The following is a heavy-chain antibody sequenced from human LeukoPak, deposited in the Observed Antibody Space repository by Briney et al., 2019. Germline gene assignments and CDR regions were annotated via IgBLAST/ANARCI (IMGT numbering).Heavy chain of an antibody. CDR3: AKEVGWFNAFDV. CDR2: ISSVGHTN. J-gene: IGHJ3*01. D-gene: IGHD3-10*01. V-gene: IGHV3-30*18. Sequence: GRSVRLSCTASGSTFSSFGMHWVRQAPGKGLEWVTAISSVGHTNKSADSVKGRFTISRDNSKNTLYLQMHSLREDDTAVYYCAKEVGWFNAFDVWGQGTMVTVSS. CDR1: GSTFSSFG.